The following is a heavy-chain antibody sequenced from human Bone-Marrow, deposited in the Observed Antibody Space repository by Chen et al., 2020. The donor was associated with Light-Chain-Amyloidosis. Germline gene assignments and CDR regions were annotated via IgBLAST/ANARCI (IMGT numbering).Heavy chain of an antibody. CDR2: IIPIFGTA. V-gene: IGHV1-69*01. CDR3: ARVFAGNWGSRTGAKKSNYFDY. D-gene: IGHD7-27*01. Sequence: QVQLVQSGAEVKKPGSSVKVSCKASGGTFSSYAISWVRQAPGQGLEWMGGIIPIFGTANYAQKFQGRVTITADESTSTAYMELSSLRSEDTAVYYCARVFAGNWGSRTGAKKSNYFDYWGQGTLVTVSS. J-gene: IGHJ4*02. CDR1: GGTFSSYA.